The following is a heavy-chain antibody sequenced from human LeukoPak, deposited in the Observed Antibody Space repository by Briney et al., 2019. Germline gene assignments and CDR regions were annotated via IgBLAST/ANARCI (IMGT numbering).Heavy chain of an antibody. CDR1: GFTFSSYG. D-gene: IGHD1-26*01. J-gene: IGHJ4*02. CDR3: AKLREFYSESYYDY. Sequence: GGSLRLSCAASGFTFSSYGMSWVRQAPGKGLEWVSAISGSSVSTYYADSVKGRFTISRDNSKNTVYLQMNSLRAEDTAVYYCAKLREFYSESYYDYWGQGTLVTVSS. V-gene: IGHV3-23*01. CDR2: ISGSSVST.